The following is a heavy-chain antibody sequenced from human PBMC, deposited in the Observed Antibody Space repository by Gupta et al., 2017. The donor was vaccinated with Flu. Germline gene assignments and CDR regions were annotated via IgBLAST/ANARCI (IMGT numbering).Heavy chain of an antibody. J-gene: IGHJ4*02. CDR2: IKDKVKCDTT. V-gene: IGHV3-72*01. Sequence: SGFSLSDHYMDWVRQAPGQGMEWVGLIKDKVKCDTTEYAACVKGRVSSARDDSNNSMCMQMNSLTIEDTAVEDCDRVPEYGKCLDFWGQGTLVTVSS. CDR3: DRVPEYGKCLDF. D-gene: IGHD4-17*01. CDR1: GFSLSDHY.